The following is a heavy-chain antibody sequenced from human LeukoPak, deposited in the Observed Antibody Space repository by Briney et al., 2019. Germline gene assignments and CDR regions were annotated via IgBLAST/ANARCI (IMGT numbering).Heavy chain of an antibody. Sequence: GGSLRLSCAASGFRFSDYWMSWVRQAPGKGLEWVANIKEDGAEKYYVESVKGQFTIFRDNAKHSLHLQMNSLRVEDTAVYYCASGMTEFDYWGQGTLVTVSS. CDR3: ASGMTEFDY. CDR2: IKEDGAEK. V-gene: IGHV3-7*01. J-gene: IGHJ4*02. CDR1: GFRFSDYW.